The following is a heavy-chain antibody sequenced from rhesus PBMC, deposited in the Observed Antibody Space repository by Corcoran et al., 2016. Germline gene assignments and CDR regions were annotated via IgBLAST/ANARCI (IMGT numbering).Heavy chain of an antibody. V-gene: IGHV4S18*01. Sequence: QVQLQESGPGVVKPSETLSLTCAVPGGSISDSYRWCWIRKPPGMGLEWIGYIYGSSGSTSYTPFLKSRVTISTDTSKNRFSLQLSSVTAADTAVYYCARNYEDDYGYFPFDYWGQGVLVTVSS. D-gene: IGHD3-9*01. CDR1: GGSISDSYR. J-gene: IGHJ4*01. CDR3: ARNYEDDYGYFPFDY. CDR2: IYGSSGST.